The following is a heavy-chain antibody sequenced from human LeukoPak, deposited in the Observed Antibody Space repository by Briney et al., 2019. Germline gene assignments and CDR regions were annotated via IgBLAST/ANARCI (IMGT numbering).Heavy chain of an antibody. V-gene: IGHV4-38-2*02. CDR1: GYSISSGYY. CDR2: IYHSGST. D-gene: IGHD3-22*01. J-gene: IGHJ4*02. CDR3: ARGSSSGYYHYYFDY. Sequence: PSETLSLTCTVSGYSISSGYYWGWIRRPPGKGLEWIGSIYHSGSTYYNPSLKSRVTISVDTSKNQFSLKLSSVTAADTAVYYCARGSSSGYYHYYFDYWGQGTLVTVSS.